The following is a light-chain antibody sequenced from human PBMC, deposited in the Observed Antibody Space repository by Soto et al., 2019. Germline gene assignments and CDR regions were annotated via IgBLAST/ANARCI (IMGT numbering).Light chain of an antibody. J-gene: IGKJ1*01. CDR1: QSVSSN. Sequence: EMVMTQSPATLSVYPGERSTLSCRASQSVSSNLAWYQQKPGQAPRLLIYGASTRATGIPARFSGSGSGTEFTLTISSLQSEDFAVYYCQQYNNWPRPFGQGTKV. V-gene: IGKV3-15*01. CDR3: QQYNNWPRP. CDR2: GAS.